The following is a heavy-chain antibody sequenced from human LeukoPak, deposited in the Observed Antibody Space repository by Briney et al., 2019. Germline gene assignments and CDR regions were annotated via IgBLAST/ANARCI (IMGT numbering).Heavy chain of an antibody. CDR1: GGSISSSNW. V-gene: IGHV4-4*02. Sequence: SETLSLTCAVSGGSISSSNWWSWVRQPPGKGLEWIGEIYHSGSTNYNPSLKSRVTISVDKSKNQFSLKLSSVTAADTAVYYCARRAIAAAGALGYWGQGTLVTVSS. J-gene: IGHJ4*02. D-gene: IGHD6-13*01. CDR2: IYHSGST. CDR3: ARRAIAAAGALGY.